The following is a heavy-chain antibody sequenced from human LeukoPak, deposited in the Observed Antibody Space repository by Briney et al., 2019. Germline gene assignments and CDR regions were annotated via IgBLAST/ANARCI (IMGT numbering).Heavy chain of an antibody. Sequence: QPGGSLRLSCAASGFSFRTYGMHWVRQAPGKGLEWVAVISSGGTNKYYGDSVKGRFTVSRDDSKNTLSLQMNSLRAEDTAVYYCAKEWTTITNFDYWGQGTLVTVSS. D-gene: IGHD1-1*01. CDR2: ISSGGTNK. CDR1: GFSFRTYG. V-gene: IGHV3-30*18. J-gene: IGHJ4*02. CDR3: AKEWTTITNFDY.